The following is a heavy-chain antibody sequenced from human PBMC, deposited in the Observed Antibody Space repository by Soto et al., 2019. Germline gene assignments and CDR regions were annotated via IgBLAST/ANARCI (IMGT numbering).Heavy chain of an antibody. CDR3: ARAPLN. J-gene: IGHJ4*02. V-gene: IGHV4-34*09. Sequence: SETLSLTCAVYGGSFSGYYWSWLRQSPRKGLEWVGEVIDSGNTNSNPSLKSRVTISVDTSKNQFSLKLSSVTAADTAVYYCARAPLNWGQGTLVTVSS. CDR2: VIDSGNT. CDR1: GGSFSGYY.